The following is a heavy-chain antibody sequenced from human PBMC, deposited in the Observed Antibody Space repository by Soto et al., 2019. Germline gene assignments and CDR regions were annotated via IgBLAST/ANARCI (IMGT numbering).Heavy chain of an antibody. V-gene: IGHV1-18*01. J-gene: IGHJ4*02. CDR3: ARDRALELGDY. Sequence: QVQLVQSGGEVKKPGASGKVSGKASGYTFTTYGTSWVRQPPGQGLEWMGWISAYIGNTNYAQKLQGRVTMTTDTSTSTAYMELRSLRSDDTAVYYCARDRALELGDYWGQGTLVTVSS. D-gene: IGHD1-26*01. CDR2: ISAYIGNT. CDR1: GYTFTTYG.